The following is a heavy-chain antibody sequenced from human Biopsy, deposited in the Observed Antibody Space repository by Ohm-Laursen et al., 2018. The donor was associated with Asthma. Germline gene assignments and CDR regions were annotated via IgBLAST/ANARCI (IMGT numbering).Heavy chain of an antibody. CDR1: GGTFNYA. D-gene: IGHD3-10*01. CDR2: IIPIFGTT. V-gene: IGHV1-69*01. CDR3: ASETGHSYGSGSEYYFDY. Sequence: SSVKVSCKASGGTFNYAITWVRQAPGQGLEWMGGIIPIFGTTNYAQKFKGRVTITADESSSTSYMELSSLRSEDTAVYYCASETGHSYGSGSEYYFDYWGLGTLVTVSS. J-gene: IGHJ4*02.